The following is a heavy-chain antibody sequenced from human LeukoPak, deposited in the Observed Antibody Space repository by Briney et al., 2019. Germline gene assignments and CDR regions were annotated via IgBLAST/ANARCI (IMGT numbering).Heavy chain of an antibody. Sequence: GGSLRLSCAASGFTFSTSSMSWVRQAPGKGLEWVSSISSYSTYMYYGGSVRGRFTISRDNANNSLYLQMNSLTAEDTAVYYCARDLQLPGAFDIWGRGTMVTVSS. CDR3: ARDLQLPGAFDI. CDR1: GFTFSTSS. V-gene: IGHV3-21*01. J-gene: IGHJ3*02. D-gene: IGHD1-1*01. CDR2: ISSYSTYM.